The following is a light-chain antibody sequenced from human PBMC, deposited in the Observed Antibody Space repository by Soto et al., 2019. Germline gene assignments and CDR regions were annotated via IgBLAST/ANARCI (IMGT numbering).Light chain of an antibody. Sequence: QSVLTQPASVSGSPGQSITISCSGTRSDIGSYNYVAWYQQFPGKTPKILIYGVSNRPSEVSSCFSGSKSGNTASLTISGLQAEDEADYYCISYTGSSTSYVFGSGTKVTVL. CDR1: RSDIGSYNY. CDR2: GVS. J-gene: IGLJ1*01. V-gene: IGLV2-14*01. CDR3: ISYTGSSTSYV.